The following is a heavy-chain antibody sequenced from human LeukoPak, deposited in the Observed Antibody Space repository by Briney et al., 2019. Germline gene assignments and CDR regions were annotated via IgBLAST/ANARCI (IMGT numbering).Heavy chain of an antibody. V-gene: IGHV4-34*01. Sequence: PAETLSLTCAVSGGSFSGYYGSWVRQPPGKGLEWIGEINQSGSTNYNPSLKSRVTISVDTSKNQFSLKLSSVTAADTAVYYCARRKRSGCSSTSCLLNWFDPWGQGTLVTVSS. D-gene: IGHD2-2*01. CDR3: ARRKRSGCSSTSCLLNWFDP. CDR1: GGSFSGYY. CDR2: INQSGST. J-gene: IGHJ5*02.